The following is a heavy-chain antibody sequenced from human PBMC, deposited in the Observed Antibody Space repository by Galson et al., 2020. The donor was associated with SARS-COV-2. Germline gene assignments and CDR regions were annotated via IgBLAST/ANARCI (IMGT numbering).Heavy chain of an antibody. CDR2: FDPEDGET. Sequence: ASVRVYCKVSGYTLTELSMHWVRQAPGKGLEWMGGFDPEDGETIYAQKFQGRVTMTEDTATDTAYMELSSLRSEDTAVYYCATTGGAYDYVWGSYRTPTYNWFDPWGQGTLVTVSS. V-gene: IGHV1-24*01. CDR3: ATTGGAYDYVWGSYRTPTYNWFDP. D-gene: IGHD3-16*02. CDR1: GYTLTELS. J-gene: IGHJ5*02.